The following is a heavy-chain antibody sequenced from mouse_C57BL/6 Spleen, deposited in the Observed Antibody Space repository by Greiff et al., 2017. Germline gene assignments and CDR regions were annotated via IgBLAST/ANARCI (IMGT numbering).Heavy chain of an antibody. V-gene: IGHV2-5*01. D-gene: IGHD2-4*01. CDR2: IWRGGST. J-gene: IGHJ4*01. CDR3: ANNYYDYDGRGWYAMDY. Sequence: QVQLQQSGPGLVQPSPSLSITCTVSGFSFTSYGVHWVRQSPGKGLEWLGVIWRGGSTDYNAAFMSRLSITKGNSKSHVFFKMNSLQADDTAIYYCANNYYDYDGRGWYAMDYWGQGTSVTVSS. CDR1: GFSFTSYG.